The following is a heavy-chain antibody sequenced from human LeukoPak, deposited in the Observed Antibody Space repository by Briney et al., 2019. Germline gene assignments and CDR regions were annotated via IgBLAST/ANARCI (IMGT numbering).Heavy chain of an antibody. D-gene: IGHD2-2*02. V-gene: IGHV4-4*02. CDR1: VGSISSGNW. J-gene: IGHJ6*02. CDR2: IYHNGTL. CDR3: ATAPILRGEGGEHYKYGMDV. Sequence: SGTLSLTCAVSVGSISSGNWWTWVRQSPGKGLEWIGEIYHNGTLYYNPSLKSRVTISADSFKNHFSLKLTSVTAADTAVYYCATAPILRGEGGEHYKYGMDVWGQGTTVIVSS.